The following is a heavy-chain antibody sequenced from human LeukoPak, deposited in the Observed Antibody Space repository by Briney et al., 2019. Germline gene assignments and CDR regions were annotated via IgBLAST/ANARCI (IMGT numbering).Heavy chain of an antibody. CDR1: GFTFSSYA. CDR2: ISSSGGTA. Sequence: PGGSLRLSCAASGFTFSSYAMTWVRQAPGKGLEWVSTISSSGGTAYYADSVKGRFTISRDNSKNTLYLHMNSLRAEDTAVYYCAKETVGATGYFDLWGRGTLVTVPS. CDR3: AKETVGATGYFDL. J-gene: IGHJ2*01. D-gene: IGHD1-26*01. V-gene: IGHV3-23*01.